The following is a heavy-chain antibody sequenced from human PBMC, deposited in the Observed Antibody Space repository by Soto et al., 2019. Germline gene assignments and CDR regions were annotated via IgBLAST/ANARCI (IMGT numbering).Heavy chain of an antibody. Sequence: SETLSLTCAVYGGSFSGYYWSWIRQPPGKGLEWIGEINHSGSTNYNPSLKSRVTISVDTSKNQFSLKLSSVTAADTAVYYCARGASPIQSITGTTTAGMDVWGQGTTVTVSS. CDR3: ARGASPIQSITGTTTAGMDV. CDR1: GGSFSGYY. CDR2: INHSGST. J-gene: IGHJ6*02. D-gene: IGHD1-7*01. V-gene: IGHV4-34*01.